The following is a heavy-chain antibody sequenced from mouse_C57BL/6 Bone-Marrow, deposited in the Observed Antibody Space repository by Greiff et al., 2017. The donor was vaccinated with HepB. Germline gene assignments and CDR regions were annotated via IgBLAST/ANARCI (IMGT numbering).Heavy chain of an antibody. D-gene: IGHD2-2*01. V-gene: IGHV5-17*01. CDR1: GFTFSDYG. CDR3: ARLGGYEGY. Sequence: VQLKESGGGLVKPGGSLKLSCAASGFTFSDYGMHWVRQAPERGLEWVAYISSGSSTIYYADTVKGRFTISRDNAKNTLFLQMTSLRAEDTAMYYCARLGGYEGYWGQGTTLTVSS. J-gene: IGHJ2*01. CDR2: ISSGSSTI.